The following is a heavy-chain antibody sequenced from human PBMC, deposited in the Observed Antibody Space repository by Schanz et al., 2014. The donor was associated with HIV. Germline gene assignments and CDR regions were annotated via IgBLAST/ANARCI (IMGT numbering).Heavy chain of an antibody. J-gene: IGHJ5*02. CDR2: TYHSGIT. V-gene: IGHV4-31*01. CDR1: GGSISSGGYY. Sequence: QVQLQESGPGLVKPSQTLSLTCTVSGGSISSGGYYWSWIRQHPGKGLEWIGYTYHSGITNYNPSINSLVSISVDTSENQFSLKLSSVTAADTAVYYCARSRTGVVTDNNWFDPWGQGTLVTVSS. D-gene: IGHD3-3*01. CDR3: ARSRTGVVTDNNWFDP.